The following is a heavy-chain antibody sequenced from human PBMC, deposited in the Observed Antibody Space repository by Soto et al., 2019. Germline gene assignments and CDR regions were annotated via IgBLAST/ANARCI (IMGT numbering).Heavy chain of an antibody. CDR3: SRSLDS. CDR1: GFTFSSIW. Sequence: GGSLRLSCTASGFTFSSIWMDWVRQAPGKGLEWVANINPHGTERHYVDSVKGRFTISRDNAKNSLYLQMSSLTAEDSALYYCSRSLDSWGQGTRVTVSS. CDR2: INPHGTER. J-gene: IGHJ4*02. V-gene: IGHV3-7*01.